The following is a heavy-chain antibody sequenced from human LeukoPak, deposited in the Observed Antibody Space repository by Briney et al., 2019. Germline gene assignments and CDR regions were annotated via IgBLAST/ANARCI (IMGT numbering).Heavy chain of an antibody. CDR3: ARVSYGGYEDY. CDR1: GFTFSSYE. V-gene: IGHV3-48*03. Sequence: GGSLRLSCAASGFTFSSYEMNWVRQAPGKGLEWVSYISSSGSTIYYADSVKGRFTISRDNAKNSLYLQVNSLRAEDTAVYYCARVSYGGYEDYWGQGTLVTVSS. J-gene: IGHJ4*02. D-gene: IGHD5-12*01. CDR2: ISSSGSTI.